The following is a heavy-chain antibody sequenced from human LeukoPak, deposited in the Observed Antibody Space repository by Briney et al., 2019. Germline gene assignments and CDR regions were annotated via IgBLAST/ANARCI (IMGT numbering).Heavy chain of an antibody. CDR1: GFTFSSYA. J-gene: IGHJ3*02. CDR3: EASSDAFDI. V-gene: IGHV3-23*01. CDR2: ISYSGGST. Sequence: PGGSLRLSCAASGFTFSSYAMSWVRQAPGKGLEWVSGISYSGGSTYYADSVKGRFTISRDNSKNTLYLQMNSLRAEDTAVYYCEASSDAFDIWGQGTMVTVSS. D-gene: IGHD2-2*01.